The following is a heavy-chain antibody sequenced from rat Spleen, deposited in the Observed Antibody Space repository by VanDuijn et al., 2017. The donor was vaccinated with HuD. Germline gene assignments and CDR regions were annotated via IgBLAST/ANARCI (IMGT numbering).Heavy chain of an antibody. CDR2: ISYSGST. Sequence: EVQLQESGPGLVKPSQSLSLTCSVTDYSITSNYWDWIRKFPGNKTEWIGHISYSGSTSYNPSLKSRISITRDTSKNQFFLQLNSVTTEDTATYYCARCHSSYIYVDWGQGVMVTVSS. CDR1: DYSITSNY. J-gene: IGHJ2*01. V-gene: IGHV3-1*01. D-gene: IGHD1-2*01. CDR3: ARCHSSYIYVD.